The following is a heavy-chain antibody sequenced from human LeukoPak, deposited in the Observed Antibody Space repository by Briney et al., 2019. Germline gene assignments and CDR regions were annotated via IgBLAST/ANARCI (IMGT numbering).Heavy chain of an antibody. J-gene: IGHJ6*03. Sequence: SETLSLTCAVSGGSISSSNWWSWVRQPPGKGLEWLGEIHHSGSTNYNPSLKSRVIISLDKSKNQLSLKLSSVTAADTAVYYCAREEYQLLSGNFYYYMDVWGKGTTVTVSS. D-gene: IGHD2-2*01. CDR2: IHHSGST. V-gene: IGHV4-4*02. CDR3: AREEYQLLSGNFYYYMDV. CDR1: GGSISSSNW.